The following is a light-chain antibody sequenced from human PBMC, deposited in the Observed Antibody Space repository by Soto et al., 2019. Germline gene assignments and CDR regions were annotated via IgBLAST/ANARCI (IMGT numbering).Light chain of an antibody. CDR1: QGISSY. V-gene: IGKV1-8*01. CDR3: QQYYSYPLT. J-gene: IGKJ4*01. CDR2: AAS. Sequence: AIRMTQSPSSFSASTVDRVTLTCRASQGISSYLAWYQQKPGKAPKLLIYAASTLQSGVPSRFSGSGSGTDFTLTISCLQSEDFATYYCQQYYSYPLTFGGGTKVEIK.